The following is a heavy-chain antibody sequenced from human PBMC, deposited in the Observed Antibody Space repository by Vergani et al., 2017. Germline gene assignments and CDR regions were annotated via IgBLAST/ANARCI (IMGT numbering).Heavy chain of an antibody. J-gene: IGHJ3*01. Sequence: QVQLEQSGAEVKKPGASVKVSCKASGYTLTSYGISWVRQAPGQQLEWMGWISAYNGDTKYAQKFQGRFTMTTDISTNTAYMELGSLRSDDSAIYYCARVAPSNSEVTPTAFDVWGQGTMVTVSS. D-gene: IGHD1-1*01. CDR2: ISAYNGDT. CDR1: GYTLTSYG. V-gene: IGHV1-18*01. CDR3: ARVAPSNSEVTPTAFDV.